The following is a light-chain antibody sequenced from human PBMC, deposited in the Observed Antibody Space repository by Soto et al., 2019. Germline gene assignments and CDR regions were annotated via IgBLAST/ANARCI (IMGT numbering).Light chain of an antibody. J-gene: IGLJ1*01. CDR3: CSYTGTYTAYA. CDR2: ALR. V-gene: IGLV2-11*01. Sequence: QSALTHPRSVSGSPGQSVTLSCTGTSSDVGAYNYVSWHQQHPGKVPTPMIYALRTRPSGVPDRFSGSKSGNTASLSISGLRAEDEAAYYCCSYTGTYTAYAFGIGTKVTVL. CDR1: SSDVGAYNY.